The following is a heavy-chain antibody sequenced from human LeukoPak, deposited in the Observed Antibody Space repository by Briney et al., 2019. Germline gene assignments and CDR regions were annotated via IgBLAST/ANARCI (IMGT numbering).Heavy chain of an antibody. J-gene: IGHJ4*02. D-gene: IGHD5-24*01. V-gene: IGHV3-33*01. CDR3: ARDHSDGYNFADDY. CDR1: GFTFSSYG. CDR2: IWYDGSNK. Sequence: GGALRLSCAASGFTFSSYGMPWVRQAPGKGLEGVAVIWYDGSNKYYADSVKGRFTISRDNSKNTLYLQMNSLRAEDTAVYYCARDHSDGYNFADDYWGQGTLVTVSS.